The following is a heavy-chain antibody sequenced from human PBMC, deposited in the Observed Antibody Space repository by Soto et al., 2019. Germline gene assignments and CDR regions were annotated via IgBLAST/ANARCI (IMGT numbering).Heavy chain of an antibody. CDR3: ARSVVRIVADNY. V-gene: IGHV1-18*01. CDR1: GYTFTSYV. J-gene: IGHJ4*02. Sequence: ASVKVSCKASGYTFTSYVSSWVRQAPGQGLEWMGWISAYNGNTNYAQKLQGRATMTTDTSTSTAYMELRSLRSDDTAVYYCARSVVRIVADNYWGQGTLVTVSS. CDR2: ISAYNGNT. D-gene: IGHD5-12*01.